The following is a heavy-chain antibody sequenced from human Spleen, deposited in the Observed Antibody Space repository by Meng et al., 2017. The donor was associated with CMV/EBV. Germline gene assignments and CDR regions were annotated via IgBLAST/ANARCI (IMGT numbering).Heavy chain of an antibody. J-gene: IGHJ4*02. CDR2: ISSDSRYI. CDR1: GLTFNVYS. Sequence: SSGLTFNVYSMNWVRQAPGKGLEWVSFISSDSRYIYYADSVKGRFTISRDNARRSLYLQMNDLSADDTAVYYCAGAFRGGYYTNDYWGQGTLVTVSS. V-gene: IGHV3-21*01. CDR3: AGAFRGGYYTNDY. D-gene: IGHD3-3*01.